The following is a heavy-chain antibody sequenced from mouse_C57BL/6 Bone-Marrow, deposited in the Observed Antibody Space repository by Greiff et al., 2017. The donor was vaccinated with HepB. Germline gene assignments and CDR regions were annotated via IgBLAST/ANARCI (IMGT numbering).Heavy chain of an antibody. Sequence: QVQLKESVAELVRPGASVKLSCKASGYTFTSYWMHWVKQRPGQGLEWIGMIHPNSGSTNYNEKFKSKATLTVDKSSSTAYMQISSLTSEDSAVYYCVLGYYSKEGIADWGQGTLVTVSA. CDR2: IHPNSGST. D-gene: IGHD2-5*01. CDR1: GYTFTSYW. CDR3: VLGYYSKEGIAD. J-gene: IGHJ3*01. V-gene: IGHV1-64*01.